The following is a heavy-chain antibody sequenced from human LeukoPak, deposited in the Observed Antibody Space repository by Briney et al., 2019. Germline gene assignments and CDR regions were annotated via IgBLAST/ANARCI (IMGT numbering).Heavy chain of an antibody. CDR2: ISTGSSTT. Sequence: LPGGSLRLSCAASEFAFSTYNMNWVRQAPGKGLEWVSYISTGSSTTYYADPVKGRFTISRDNVENSLYLQMNSLRDEDTAVYYCARVPSYYYDSSVYFDYWGQGTLVTVSS. J-gene: IGHJ4*02. V-gene: IGHV3-48*02. CDR1: EFAFSTYN. CDR3: ARVPSYYYDSSVYFDY. D-gene: IGHD3-22*01.